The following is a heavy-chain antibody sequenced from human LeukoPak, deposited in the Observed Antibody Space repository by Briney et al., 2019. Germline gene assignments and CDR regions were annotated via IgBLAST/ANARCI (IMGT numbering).Heavy chain of an antibody. J-gene: IGHJ6*03. CDR1: GFTFSSYS. D-gene: IGHD2-2*01. CDR3: ARVDCSSTRCSAHHYYYYYMDV. CDR2: ISSSSSTI. V-gene: IGHV3-48*01. Sequence: PGGSLRLSCAASGFTFSSYSMNWVRQAPGKGLEWVSYISSSSSTIYYADSVKGRFTISRDNAKNSLYLQMNSLRAEDTAVYYCARVDCSSTRCSAHHYYYYYMDVWGKGTTVTVSS.